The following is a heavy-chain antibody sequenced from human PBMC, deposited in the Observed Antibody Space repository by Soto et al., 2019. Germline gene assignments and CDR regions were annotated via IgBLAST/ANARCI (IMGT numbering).Heavy chain of an antibody. CDR2: FYYSGST. V-gene: IGHV4-59*01. J-gene: IGHJ4*02. CDR1: GGSISSYY. Sequence: QVQLQESGPGLVKPSETLSLTCAVSGGSISSYYWSWIRQPPGKGLEWIGYFYYSGSTNYNPSLKSRVTISVDTSKNQFSLMLSSVTAADTAVYYCARGALTTYFDYWGQGTLVTVSS. CDR3: ARGALTTYFDY.